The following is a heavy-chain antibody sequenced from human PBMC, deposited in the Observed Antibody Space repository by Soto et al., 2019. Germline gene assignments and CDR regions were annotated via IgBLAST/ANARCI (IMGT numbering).Heavy chain of an antibody. CDR1: GYTFTSYA. CDR3: ARDQAAGTGYYYGMDV. Sequence: GASVKVSCKASGYTFTSYAMHWVRQAPGQRLEWMGWINAGNGNTKYSQKFQGRVTITRDTSASTAYMELSSLRSEDTAVYYCARDQAAGTGYYYGMDVWGQGTTVTVSS. J-gene: IGHJ6*02. D-gene: IGHD6-13*01. CDR2: INAGNGNT. V-gene: IGHV1-3*01.